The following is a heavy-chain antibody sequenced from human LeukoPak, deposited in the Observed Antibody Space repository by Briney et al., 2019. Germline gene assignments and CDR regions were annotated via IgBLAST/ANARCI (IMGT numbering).Heavy chain of an antibody. CDR3: ARETSLAGFASGLGFNY. V-gene: IGHV4-61*03. CDR2: IYGSGYT. J-gene: IGHJ4*02. CDR1: GGSISSSSYY. Sequence: SDTLSLPCTVSGGSISSSSYYCGWVRQPPAKGLVGFGYIYGSGYTNYNPSLKSRVTMSIDTSKNHFSLKLTSVTAADTATYYCARETSLAGFASGLGFNYWGQGILVTVSS. D-gene: IGHD6-19*01.